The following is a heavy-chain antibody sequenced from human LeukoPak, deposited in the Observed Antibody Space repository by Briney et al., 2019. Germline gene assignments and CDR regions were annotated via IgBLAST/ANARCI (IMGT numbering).Heavy chain of an antibody. Sequence: SETLSLTCTVSGGSISSYYWSWIRQPPGKGQEWIGYIYYSGSTNYNPSLKSRVTISVDTSKNQFSLKLSSVTAADTAVYYCARSDGDYSTKYNWFDPWGQGTLVTVSS. J-gene: IGHJ5*02. D-gene: IGHD4-17*01. CDR3: ARSDGDYSTKYNWFDP. V-gene: IGHV4-59*01. CDR1: GGSISSYY. CDR2: IYYSGST.